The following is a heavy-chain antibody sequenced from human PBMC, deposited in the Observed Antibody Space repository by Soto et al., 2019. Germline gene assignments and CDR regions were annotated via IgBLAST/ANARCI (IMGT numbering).Heavy chain of an antibody. V-gene: IGHV5-51*01. Sequence: PGESLKISCKTSGYSFTSYWIGWVRQMPGKGLEWMGIIYPGDPDTKYSPSFQGQVTISVDKSISTAYLQWSSLKASDTAMYYCARQFYYFDASGPGYWGQGNLVTVSS. D-gene: IGHD3-22*01. CDR3: ARQFYYFDASGPGY. J-gene: IGHJ4*02. CDR2: IYPGDPDT. CDR1: GYSFTSYW.